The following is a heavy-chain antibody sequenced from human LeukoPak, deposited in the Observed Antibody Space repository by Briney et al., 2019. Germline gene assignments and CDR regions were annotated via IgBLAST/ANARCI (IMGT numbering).Heavy chain of an antibody. CDR2: IYYSGRN. D-gene: IGHD6-19*01. V-gene: IGHV4-59*12. Sequence: SETLSLTCTVSGGSISSYYWSWVRQPPGKGLEWLGYIYYSGRNNYNPSLKGRVTIAVDTSKNQFSLKLSSVTAADTAVYYCARVPGQWLVEGDGRAFDIWGQGTMVTVSS. CDR3: ARVPGQWLVEGDGRAFDI. CDR1: GGSISSYY. J-gene: IGHJ3*02.